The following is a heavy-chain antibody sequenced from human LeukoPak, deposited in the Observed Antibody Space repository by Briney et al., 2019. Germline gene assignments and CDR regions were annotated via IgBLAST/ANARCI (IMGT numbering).Heavy chain of an antibody. CDR2: IYSSGST. J-gene: IGHJ6*03. Sequence: SVTLSLTCTVSGSSIRSFYWSWIRQPPGKGLEGIGYIYSSGSTNYNPFLNSRVTISVDTSKNQVSLELSSVTAADTGVYYCARSPYYYGSGSSYYYMDVWGKGSTVTVSS. CDR1: GSSIRSFY. V-gene: IGHV4-59*08. D-gene: IGHD3-10*01. CDR3: ARSPYYYGSGSSYYYMDV.